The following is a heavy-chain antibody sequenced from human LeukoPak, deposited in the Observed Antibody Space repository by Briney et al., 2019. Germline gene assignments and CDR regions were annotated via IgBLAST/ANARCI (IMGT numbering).Heavy chain of an antibody. CDR1: GFTFSSYA. D-gene: IGHD1-1*01. CDR2: SSNSGSST. Sequence: GGSLRLSCAASGFTFSSYAMSWVRQAPGKGLEWVSISSNSGSSTHYAGSVKGRFTISRDNSKDTLYLQMSSLRVEDTAVYYCAKVEWKPFNFDYWGQGTLVTVSS. V-gene: IGHV3-23*01. J-gene: IGHJ4*02. CDR3: AKVEWKPFNFDY.